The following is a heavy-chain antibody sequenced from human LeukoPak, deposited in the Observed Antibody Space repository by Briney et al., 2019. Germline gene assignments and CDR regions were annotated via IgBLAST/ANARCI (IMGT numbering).Heavy chain of an antibody. J-gene: IGHJ4*02. V-gene: IGHV3-48*02. CDR2: TSSSGTTI. Sequence: GGSLRLSCAASGFTVSSNYMSWVRQAPGKGLEWVSYTSSSGTTIYYADSVKGRFTISRDNAKNSLYLQMNSLRDEDTAVYYCARVWGLAVAGGEIEYWGQGTLVTVSS. CDR3: ARVWGLAVAGGEIEY. CDR1: GFTVSSNY. D-gene: IGHD6-13*01.